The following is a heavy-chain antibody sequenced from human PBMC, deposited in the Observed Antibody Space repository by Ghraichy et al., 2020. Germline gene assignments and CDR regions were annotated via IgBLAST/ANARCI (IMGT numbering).Heavy chain of an antibody. CDR1: GFTFSSYA. CDR2: ISGSGGST. CDR3: AKDLVTDWQKIVDY. D-gene: IGHD5-18*01. J-gene: IGHJ4*02. V-gene: IGHV3-23*01. Sequence: GGSLRLSCAASGFTFSSYAMSWVRQAPGKGLEWVSAISGSGGSTYYADSVKGRFTISQDNSKNTLYLQMYSLRAEDTAVDYCAKDLVTDWQKIVDYWGQGTLVTVSS.